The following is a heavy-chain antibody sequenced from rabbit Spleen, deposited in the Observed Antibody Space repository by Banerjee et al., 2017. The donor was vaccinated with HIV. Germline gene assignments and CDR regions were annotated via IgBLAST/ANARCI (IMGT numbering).Heavy chain of an antibody. CDR2: IYSGSAGYT. Sequence: QEQLEESGGDLVKPEGSLTLTCTASGFSFSSSHWICWVRQAPGKGLEWIACIYSGSAGYTDYAPWAKGRFTISRTSSTTVTLQVNSLTAADTATYFCARLNDGGKYYTLWGPGTLVTVS. CDR3: ARLNDGGKYYTL. V-gene: IGHV1S45*01. D-gene: IGHD8-1*01. CDR1: GFSFSSSHW. J-gene: IGHJ4*01.